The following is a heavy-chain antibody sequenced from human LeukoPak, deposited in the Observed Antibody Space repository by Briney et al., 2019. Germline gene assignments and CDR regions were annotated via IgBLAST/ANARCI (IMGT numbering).Heavy chain of an antibody. J-gene: IGHJ4*02. CDR1: GFTFSSYG. CDR2: IWYDGSNK. D-gene: IGHD5-24*01. CDR3: AREMSVRGWLHTALFDY. V-gene: IGHV3-33*01. Sequence: GRSLRLSCAASGFTFSSYGMHWVRQAPGKGLEWVAVIWYDGSNKYYADSVKRRFTTSRDNSKHTLYLQMNSLRAEDTAVYYCAREMSVRGWLHTALFDYWGQGTLVTVSS.